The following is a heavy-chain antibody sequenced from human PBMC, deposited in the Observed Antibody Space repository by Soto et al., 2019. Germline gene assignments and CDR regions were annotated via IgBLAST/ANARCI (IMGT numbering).Heavy chain of an antibody. Sequence: QVQLVESGGGVVQPGRSLRLSCAASGFTFSSYGMHWVRQAPGKGLEWVAVISYDGSNKYYADSVKGRFTISRDNSKNTLYLQMNSLRAEDTAVYYCAKAPPLTGTVRWYFDLWGRGTLVTVSS. D-gene: IGHD3-10*01. CDR3: AKAPPLTGTVRWYFDL. V-gene: IGHV3-30*18. CDR2: ISYDGSNK. J-gene: IGHJ2*01. CDR1: GFTFSSYG.